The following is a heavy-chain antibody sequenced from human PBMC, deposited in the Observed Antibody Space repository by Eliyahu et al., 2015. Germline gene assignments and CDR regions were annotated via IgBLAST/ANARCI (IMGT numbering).Heavy chain of an antibody. J-gene: IGHJ4*02. CDR2: ITSSSNYI. CDR1: XXRXAXXIYS. CDR3: ARTTYDNPPRIVDS. D-gene: IGHD3-22*01. Sequence: EVQLVESGGGLVKPGGSLRLSCAASXXRXAXXIYSMXWVRQAPGKGLEWVSSITSSSNYIYYADSVKGRFTISRDDAKNSLYLQMNSLRAEDTAVYYCARTTYDNPPRIVDSWGQGTLVTVSS. V-gene: IGHV3-21*01.